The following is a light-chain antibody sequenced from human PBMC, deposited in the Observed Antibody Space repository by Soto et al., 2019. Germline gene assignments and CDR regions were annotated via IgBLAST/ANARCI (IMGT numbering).Light chain of an antibody. CDR3: QQRSNWLT. Sequence: EIVMTQSPATLSVSPGERATLSCRASQSVSSDLAWYHQKPGQAPRLLIYDASNRATGIPARFSGSGSGTDFTLTISSLEPEDFAVYYCQQRSNWLTFGGGTKLDI. CDR2: DAS. J-gene: IGKJ4*01. CDR1: QSVSSD. V-gene: IGKV3-11*01.